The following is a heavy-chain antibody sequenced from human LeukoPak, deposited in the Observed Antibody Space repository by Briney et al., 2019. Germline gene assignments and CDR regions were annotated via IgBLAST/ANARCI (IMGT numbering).Heavy chain of an antibody. Sequence: PGGSLRLSCAASGFTFSNAWMNWVRQAPGKGLEWVGRIKSKPDGGTIDYAAPVKGRFTISRDDSKNTLYLQMNSLTTEDTAVYYGSTGGYYFDYWGQGTLVTVSS. J-gene: IGHJ4*02. D-gene: IGHD3-22*01. CDR3: STGGYYFDY. V-gene: IGHV3-15*01. CDR1: GFTFSNAW. CDR2: IKSKPDGGTI.